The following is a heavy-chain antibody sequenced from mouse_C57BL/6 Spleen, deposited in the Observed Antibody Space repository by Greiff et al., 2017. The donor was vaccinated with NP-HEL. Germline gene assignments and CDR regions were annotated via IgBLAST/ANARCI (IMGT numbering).Heavy chain of an antibody. CDR1: GYTLTGYW. CDR3: ARGSAGITTVVATDYFDY. V-gene: IGHV1-9*01. Sequence: VQLQQSGAELMKPGASVKLSCKATGYTLTGYWIEWVKQRTGHGLEWIGEILPGSGSTNYNEKFKGKATFTADTSSNTAYMQLSSLTTEDSAIYYCARGSAGITTVVATDYFDYWGQGTTLTVSS. J-gene: IGHJ2*01. D-gene: IGHD1-1*01. CDR2: ILPGSGST.